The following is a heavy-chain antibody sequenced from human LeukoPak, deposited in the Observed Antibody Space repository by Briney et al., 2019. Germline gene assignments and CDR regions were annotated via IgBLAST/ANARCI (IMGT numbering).Heavy chain of an antibody. V-gene: IGHV4-61*05. CDR3: ARHSNSWENWLDP. J-gene: IGHJ5*02. Sequence: SETLSLTCTVSSASITTTLYYWVWARQSPGKGLEWIGFIYYSGTTNYNPSLKSRVTISEDTSKNQFSLKLSSVTAADTAVYYCARHSNSWENWLDPWGQGTLVTVSS. D-gene: IGHD6-13*01. CDR2: IYYSGTT. CDR1: SASITTTLYY.